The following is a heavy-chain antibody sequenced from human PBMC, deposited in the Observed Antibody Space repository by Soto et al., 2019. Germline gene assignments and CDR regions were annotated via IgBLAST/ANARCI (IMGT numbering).Heavy chain of an antibody. CDR2: SGSGGRA. V-gene: IGHV3-23*01. CDR1: GFTFSSYA. J-gene: IGHJ4*02. Sequence: EVQLLVSGGGLVQPGGSLRLSCEASGFTFSSYAMTWVRQAPGKGLEWVSASGSGGRAFYSDSVKGRFTISRDNSRNTLYLQLHSLRVDDTAVYFCEKATGTTLYWGQGTLVTVSS. D-gene: IGHD1-1*01. CDR3: EKATGTTLY.